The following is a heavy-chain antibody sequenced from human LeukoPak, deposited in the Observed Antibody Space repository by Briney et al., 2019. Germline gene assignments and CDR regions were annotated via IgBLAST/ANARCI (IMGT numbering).Heavy chain of an antibody. Sequence: SETLSLTCAVYGGSFSGYYWSWMRQPPGKGLEWIGEINHSGSTNYNPSLKSRVTISVDTSKNQFSLKLSSVTAADTAVYYCARGPKYYYDSSGYYFFDYWGQGTLVTVSS. V-gene: IGHV4-34*01. D-gene: IGHD3-22*01. J-gene: IGHJ4*02. CDR3: ARGPKYYYDSSGYYFFDY. CDR2: INHSGST. CDR1: GGSFSGYY.